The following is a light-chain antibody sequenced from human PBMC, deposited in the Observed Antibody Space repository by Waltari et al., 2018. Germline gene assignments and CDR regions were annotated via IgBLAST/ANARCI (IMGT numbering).Light chain of an antibody. CDR2: RNN. CDR3: ASWDDSHYV. J-gene: IGLJ1*01. Sequence: QSVLTHPPSASATPGQRVIIPCSGSRSTLGRKYLSWYQQPPGTAPKRLIYRNNERPSGVSDRFSASKSGTSASLVISGLRSEDEAVYYCASWDDSHYVFGPGTTVTVL. CDR1: RSTLGRKY. V-gene: IGLV1-47*01.